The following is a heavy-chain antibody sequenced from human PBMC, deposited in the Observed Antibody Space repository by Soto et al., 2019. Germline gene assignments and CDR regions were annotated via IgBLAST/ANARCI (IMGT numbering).Heavy chain of an antibody. CDR2: ISKSGDST. CDR1: GVTFTSYA. D-gene: IGHD3-10*01. V-gene: IGHV3-23*01. Sequence: PGGSLRLSCAASGVTFTSYAMTWFRQVPGEGLQWVSSISKSGDSTYYADSVKGRFTTSRDNSKNTLYLQMNSLGAEDKAIYYCAKGSFGFDYWGQGTLVTVSS. J-gene: IGHJ4*02. CDR3: AKGSFGFDY.